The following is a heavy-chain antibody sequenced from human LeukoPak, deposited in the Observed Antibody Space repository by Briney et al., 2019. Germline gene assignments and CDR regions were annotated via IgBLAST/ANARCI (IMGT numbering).Heavy chain of an antibody. J-gene: IGHJ4*02. CDR2: ISSSSGTI. CDR3: ARVFRTTWDY. D-gene: IGHD1-7*01. V-gene: IGHV3-48*01. Sequence: GGSLRLSCAASGFTFSSYSMNWVRQAPGKGLEWVSYISSSSGTIYYADFVKGRFTISRDNAKDSLFLQMNSLRAEDTAVYYCARVFRTTWDYWGQGTLVTVSS. CDR1: GFTFSSYS.